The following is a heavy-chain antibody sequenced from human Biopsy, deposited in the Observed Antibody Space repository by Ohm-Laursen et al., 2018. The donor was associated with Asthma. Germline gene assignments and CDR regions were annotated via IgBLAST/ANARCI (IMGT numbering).Heavy chain of an antibody. V-gene: IGHV3-23*01. CDR3: VKDTDEISGYYPCEF. CDR2: ILGNGVTK. D-gene: IGHD3-22*01. Sequence: SLRLSCAASGFPFSTSAMSWARQAPGKGLEWVSNILGNGVTKYYVDSVKGRFTISRDNSKNTVDLQMRSLRAEDTAIYYCVKDTDEISGYYPCEFWGQGTMVIVSS. J-gene: IGHJ4*02. CDR1: GFPFSTSA.